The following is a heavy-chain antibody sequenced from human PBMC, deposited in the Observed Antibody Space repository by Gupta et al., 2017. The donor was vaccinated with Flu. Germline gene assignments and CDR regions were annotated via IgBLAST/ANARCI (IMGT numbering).Heavy chain of an antibody. CDR3: ARVYSSPDKRPAYFDY. D-gene: IGHD4-4*01. V-gene: IGHV4-34*01. CDR2: INHSGST. J-gene: IGHJ4*02. Sequence: PPGKGLEWIGEINHSGSTNYNPSLKSRVTISVDTSKNQFSLKLSSVTAADTAVYYCARVYSSPDKRPAYFDYWGQGTLVTVSS.